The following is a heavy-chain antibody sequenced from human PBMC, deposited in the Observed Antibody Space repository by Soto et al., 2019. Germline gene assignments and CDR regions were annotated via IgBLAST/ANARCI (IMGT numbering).Heavy chain of an antibody. Sequence: GSLRLSCGAAGFTFRSYWMHWVRQAPGKGLMWVSRISADGSNIIYADSVKGRFTISRDNAKNTLYLQMNSLRAEDTAVYFCARDQTKSGPKTVDYWGQGPLVTVYS. V-gene: IGHV3-74*01. CDR1: GFTFRSYW. CDR2: ISADGSNI. CDR3: ARDQTKSGPKTVDY. J-gene: IGHJ4*02.